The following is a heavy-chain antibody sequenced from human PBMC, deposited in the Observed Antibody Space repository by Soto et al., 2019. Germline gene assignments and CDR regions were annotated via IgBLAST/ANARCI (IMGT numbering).Heavy chain of an antibody. CDR3: ARGHSTDCSNGVCSFFYNHEMDV. CDR1: GYSFSDYH. D-gene: IGHD2-8*01. Sequence: QVQLVQSGAEVKKPGASVKVSCKASGYSFSDYHIHWVRQAPGQGLEWLGRINPKSGGTSSAQKLQGWVTRTRDTSISTAYMELTRLRSDGTAVYFCARGHSTDCSNGVCSFFYNHEMDVWGQGTTVTVSS. CDR2: INPKSGGT. J-gene: IGHJ6*02. V-gene: IGHV1-2*04.